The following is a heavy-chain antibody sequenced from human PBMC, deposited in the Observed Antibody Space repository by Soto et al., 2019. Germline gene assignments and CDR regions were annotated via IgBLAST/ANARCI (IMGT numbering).Heavy chain of an antibody. CDR2: ISGSGNYT. Sequence: EMHLVESGGGLVKPGGSLRLSCAASGFTFSTYAMNWVRQAPGKGLEWVSSISGSGNYTHYADFLRGRFTISRDNAKTSLYLKMNSRRAEDTAVYYCAREGINVYNEYYFDSWGQGTVVTVSS. J-gene: IGHJ4*02. V-gene: IGHV3-21*01. CDR1: GFTFSTYA. D-gene: IGHD1-1*01. CDR3: AREGINVYNEYYFDS.